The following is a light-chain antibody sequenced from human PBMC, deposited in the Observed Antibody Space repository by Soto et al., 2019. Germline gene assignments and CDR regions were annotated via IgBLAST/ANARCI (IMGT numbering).Light chain of an antibody. CDR3: QQRYSTPRT. V-gene: IGKV1-39*01. J-gene: IGKJ1*01. CDR1: QSISSF. Sequence: DIQMTQSPSSLSASVGDRVTITCRASQSISSFLNWYQQKPGKAPKLLIYASSSLQSGVPSRFSGSESGTDFTLTISSLQPEDFATYYCQQRYSTPRTFGQGTKVEIK. CDR2: ASS.